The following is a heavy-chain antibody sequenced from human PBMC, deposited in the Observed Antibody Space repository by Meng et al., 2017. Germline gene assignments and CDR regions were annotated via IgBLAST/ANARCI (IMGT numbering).Heavy chain of an antibody. J-gene: IGHJ1*01. CDR1: GYTFTSYG. V-gene: IGHV1-18*01. CDR3: AQTTVTTYSEYFQH. Sequence: LQRVQSGCAVKRPGASGDVSFKASGYTFTSYGISWVRQAPGQGLEWMGWISAYNGNTNYAQKLQGRVTMTTDTSTSTAYMELRSLRSDDTAVYYCAQTTVTTYSEYFQHWGQGTLVTVSS. CDR2: ISAYNGNT. D-gene: IGHD4-11*01.